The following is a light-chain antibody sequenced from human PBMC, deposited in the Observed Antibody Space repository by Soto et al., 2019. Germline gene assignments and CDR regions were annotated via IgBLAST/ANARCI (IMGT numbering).Light chain of an antibody. J-gene: IGKJ4*01. V-gene: IGKV3-20*01. CDR1: QSVSSSY. Sequence: EIVLTQSPGTLSLSPGERATLSCRASQSVSSSYLAWYQQKPGQAPRLLIYGASSRATGIPDRFSGSGSGTDFTLTISSLEPEDFAVYSCQQYGRSLTFGGGTKVAIK. CDR3: QQYGRSLT. CDR2: GAS.